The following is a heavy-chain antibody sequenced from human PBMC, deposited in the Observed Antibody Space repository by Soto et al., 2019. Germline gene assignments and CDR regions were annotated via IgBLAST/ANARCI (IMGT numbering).Heavy chain of an antibody. V-gene: IGHV4-31*03. Sequence: SETLSLTCTVSGSSISSGGYYWSWIRQHPGKGLEWIGYIYYSGSTYYNPSLKSRVTISVDTSKNQFSLKLSSVTAADTAVYYCARVEATDYYGMEVWGQGTTVTVSS. CDR2: IYYSGST. CDR3: ARVEATDYYGMEV. J-gene: IGHJ6*02. D-gene: IGHD1-26*01. CDR1: GSSISSGGYY.